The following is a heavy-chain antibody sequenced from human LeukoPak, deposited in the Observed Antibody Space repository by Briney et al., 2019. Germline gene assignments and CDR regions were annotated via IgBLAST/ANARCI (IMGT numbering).Heavy chain of an antibody. CDR1: GFTFSSYA. V-gene: IGHV3-23*01. J-gene: IGHJ6*03. CDR3: AKDQFSSSVGYYYYYMDV. CDR2: ISGSGGST. D-gene: IGHD6-6*01. Sequence: GGSLRLSCAASGFTFSSYAMSWVRQAPGKGLEWVSAISGSGGSTYYADSVKGRFTISRDNSKNTLYLQMNSLGAEDTAVYYCAKDQFSSSVGYYYYYMDVWGKGTTVTVSS.